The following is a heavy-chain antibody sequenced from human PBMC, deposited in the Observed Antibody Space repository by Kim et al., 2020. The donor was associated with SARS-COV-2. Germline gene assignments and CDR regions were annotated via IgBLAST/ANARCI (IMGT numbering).Heavy chain of an antibody. J-gene: IGHJ6*02. D-gene: IGHD3-3*01. CDR1: GFNFNTYG. CDR2: IWFDGSDE. CDR3: ARGPHYDSYSGYSDYYYGMDV. Sequence: GGSLGLSCSASGFNFNTYGMHWVRQAPGKGLEWVAVIWFDGSDEYYADSVRGRFTISRDNSKDTLYLQMRSLRAEDTAVYYCARGPHYDSYSGYSDYYYGMDVWGQGTTVTVSS. V-gene: IGHV3-33*01.